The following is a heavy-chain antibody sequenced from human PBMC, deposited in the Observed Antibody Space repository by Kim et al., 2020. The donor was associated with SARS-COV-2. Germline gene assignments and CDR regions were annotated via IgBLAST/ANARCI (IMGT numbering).Heavy chain of an antibody. CDR3: TTDATTIFGVVINL. J-gene: IGHJ4*02. D-gene: IGHD3-3*01. Sequence: AATVKGRFTISRDDSKNTLYLQMNSLKTEDTAVYYCTTDATTIFGVVINLWGQGTLVTVSS. V-gene: IGHV3-15*01.